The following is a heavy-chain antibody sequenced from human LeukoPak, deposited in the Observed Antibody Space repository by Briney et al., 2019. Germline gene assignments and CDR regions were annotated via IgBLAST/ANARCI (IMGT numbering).Heavy chain of an antibody. D-gene: IGHD1-1*01. CDR3: ARDAGRREDI. J-gene: IGHJ3*02. CDR1: GFTSTSFW. Sequence: GGSLRLSCATSGFTSTSFWFTWARQAPGKGLEWVASIKQDGSEKHYVDSVEGRFTISRDNAKNSLFLQMNSLRAEDTALYYCARDAGRREDIWGQGTMVTVSS. CDR2: IKQDGSEK. V-gene: IGHV3-7*01.